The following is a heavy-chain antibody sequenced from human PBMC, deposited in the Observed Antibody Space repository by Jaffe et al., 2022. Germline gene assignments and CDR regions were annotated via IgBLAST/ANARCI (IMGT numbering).Heavy chain of an antibody. V-gene: IGHV3-21*01. D-gene: IGHD6-13*01. CDR3: ARDGDVAAAGTRFFKHLDY. CDR1: GFTFSSYS. CDR2: ISSSSSYI. J-gene: IGHJ4*02. Sequence: EVQLVESGGGLVKPGGSLRLSCAASGFTFSSYSMNWVRQAPGKGLEWVSSISSSSSYIYYADSVKGRFTISRDNAKNSLYLQMNSLRAEDTAVYYCARDGDVAAAGTRFFKHLDYWGQGTLVTVSS.